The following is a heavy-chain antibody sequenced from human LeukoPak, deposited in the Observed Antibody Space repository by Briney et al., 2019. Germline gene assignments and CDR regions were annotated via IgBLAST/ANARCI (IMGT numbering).Heavy chain of an antibody. CDR1: GGSISSSSYY. J-gene: IGHJ4*02. V-gene: IGHV4-39*01. Sequence: PSETLSLTCTVSGGSISSSSYYWGWIRQPPGKGLEWIGSIYYSGSTYYNPSLESRVTTSVDTSKNQFSLKLSSVTAADTAVYYCAIRIQLWESGLIDYWGQGTLVTVSS. D-gene: IGHD5-18*01. CDR3: AIRIQLWESGLIDY. CDR2: IYYSGST.